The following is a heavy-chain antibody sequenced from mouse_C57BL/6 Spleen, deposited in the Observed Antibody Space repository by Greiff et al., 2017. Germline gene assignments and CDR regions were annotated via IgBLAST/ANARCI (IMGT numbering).Heavy chain of an antibody. V-gene: IGHV3-6*01. Sequence: EVKLMESGPGLVKPSQSLSLTCSVTGYSITSGYYWNWIRQFPGNKLEWMGYISYDGSNNYNPSLKNRLSITRDTSKTQFFLKLNSVTTQDTATYYCARSITTVVAMYFDVWGAGTTVTVSS. CDR3: ARSITTVVAMYFDV. CDR1: GYSITSGYY. CDR2: ISYDGSN. D-gene: IGHD1-1*01. J-gene: IGHJ1*01.